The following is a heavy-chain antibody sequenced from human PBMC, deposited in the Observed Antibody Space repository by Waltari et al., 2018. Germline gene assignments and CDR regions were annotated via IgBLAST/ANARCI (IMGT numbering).Heavy chain of an antibody. Sequence: QVQLQESGPGLVKPSETLSLPCTVSGGSISSYYWSWIRQPPGKGLEWIGYIYYSGSTNYNPSLKSRVTISVDTSKNQFSLKLSSVTAADTAVYYCASLQQLKGTDVDYWGQGTLVTVSS. CDR2: IYYSGST. J-gene: IGHJ4*02. D-gene: IGHD6-13*01. CDR1: GGSISSYY. V-gene: IGHV4-59*01. CDR3: ASLQQLKGTDVDY.